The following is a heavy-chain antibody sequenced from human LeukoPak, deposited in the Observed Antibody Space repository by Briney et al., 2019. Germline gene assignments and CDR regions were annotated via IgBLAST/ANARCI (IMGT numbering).Heavy chain of an antibody. CDR2: IKQDGSEK. V-gene: IGHV3-7*01. CDR3: ARGERTYYDFWSGRKGLYYFDY. J-gene: IGHJ4*02. D-gene: IGHD3-3*01. CDR1: GFTFSSYW. Sequence: PGGSLRLSCAASGFTFSSYWMSWVRQAPGKGLEWVANIKQDGSEKYYVDSVKGRFTISRDNAKNSLYLQMNSLRAKDTAVYYCARGERTYYDFWSGRKGLYYFDYWGQGTLVTVSS.